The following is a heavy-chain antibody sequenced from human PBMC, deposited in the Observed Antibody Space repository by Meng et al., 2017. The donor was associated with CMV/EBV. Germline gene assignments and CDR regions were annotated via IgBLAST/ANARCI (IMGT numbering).Heavy chain of an antibody. J-gene: IGHJ3*02. D-gene: IGHD3-3*01. CDR2: INHSGST. V-gene: IGHV4-34*01. CDR1: GGSFSGYY. CDR3: ARLYEPNFWRNKRARAFDI. Sequence: GSLRLSCAVYGGSFSGYYWSWIRQPPGKGLEWIGEINHSGSTNYNPSLKSRVTISVDTSKNQFSLKLSSVTAADTAVYYCARLYEPNFWRNKRARAFDIWGQGTMVTVSS.